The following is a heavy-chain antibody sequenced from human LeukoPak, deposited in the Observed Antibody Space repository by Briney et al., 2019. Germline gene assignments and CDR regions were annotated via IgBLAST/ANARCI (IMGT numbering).Heavy chain of an antibody. J-gene: IGHJ4*02. D-gene: IGHD5-18*01. Sequence: GGSLRLSCAASGFTFSSYGMHWVRQAPGKGLEWVAFIRYDGRNKYYADSVKGRFTFSRDNSKNTLYLQMNGLRAEDAAVYSCAKGYSYGIDYWGQGTLVTVSS. CDR3: AKGYSYGIDY. CDR1: GFTFSSYG. CDR2: IRYDGRNK. V-gene: IGHV3-30*02.